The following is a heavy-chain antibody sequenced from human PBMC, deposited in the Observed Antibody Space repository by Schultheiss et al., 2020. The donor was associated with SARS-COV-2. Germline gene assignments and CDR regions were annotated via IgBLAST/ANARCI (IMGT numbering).Heavy chain of an antibody. CDR1: GGSFSGYY. D-gene: IGHD2-21*02. V-gene: IGHV4-59*01. CDR2: IYYSGST. J-gene: IGHJ6*03. CDR3: ARVSGVGVTYYYYYYMDV. Sequence: SETLSLTCAVYGGSFSGYYWSWIRQPPGKGLEWIGYIYYSGSTNYNPSLKSRVTISVDTSKNQFSLKLSSVTAADTAVYYCARVSGVGVTYYYYYYMDVWGKGTTVTVSS.